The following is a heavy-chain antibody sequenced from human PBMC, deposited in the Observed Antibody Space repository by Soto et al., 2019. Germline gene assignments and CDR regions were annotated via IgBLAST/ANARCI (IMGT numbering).Heavy chain of an antibody. CDR2: TSGSGDTT. CDR3: GTMVHGGYVSYFNS. Sequence: PGGSLRLSCEASGFTFTSYAMSWVRQAPGKGLEWVSATSGSGDTTYYADSVKGRFTISRDNSEKRLYLQMNSLRAEDTAVYYFGTMVHGGYVSYFNSWGQGTLVTVSS. J-gene: IGHJ4*02. D-gene: IGHD5-12*01. CDR1: GFTFTSYA. V-gene: IGHV3-23*01.